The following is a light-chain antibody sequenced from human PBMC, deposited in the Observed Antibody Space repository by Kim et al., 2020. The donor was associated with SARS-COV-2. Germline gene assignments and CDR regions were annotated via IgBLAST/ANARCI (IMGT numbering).Light chain of an antibody. CDR3: QQSFSTPQT. CDR1: QIIRNY. V-gene: IGKV1-39*01. Sequence: ASVGDRVTITCRASQIIRNYLNWYQQKPGKAPKLLIYASSSLQSGVPSRFSGSGSGTDFALTISSLQPDDFAGYYCQQSFSTPQTFGQGSKVEIK. J-gene: IGKJ1*01. CDR2: ASS.